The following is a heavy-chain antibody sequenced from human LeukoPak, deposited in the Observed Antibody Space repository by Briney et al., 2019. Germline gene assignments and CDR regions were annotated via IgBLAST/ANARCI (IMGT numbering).Heavy chain of an antibody. CDR1: GFTFGKYW. CDR2: IKLDGSEK. Sequence: GGSLRLSCVASGFTFGKYWMSWVRQDPGKGLEWVANIKLDGSEKNYVDSVKGRFTISRDNTKNSLYLQMNSLRVEDTAVFYCARDQYDTWSRRGNFDSWGQGTLVIVSS. V-gene: IGHV3-7*03. D-gene: IGHD3-3*01. CDR3: ARDQYDTWSRRGNFDS. J-gene: IGHJ4*02.